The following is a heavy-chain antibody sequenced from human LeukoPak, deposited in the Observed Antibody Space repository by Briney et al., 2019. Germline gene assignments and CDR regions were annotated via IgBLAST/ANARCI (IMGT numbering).Heavy chain of an antibody. Sequence: PSQTLSLTCTVSGGSISSGGYYWSWIRQHPGKGLEWIGYIYYSGSTYYNPSLKSRVTISVDTSKNQFTLKLSSVTAADTAVYYWARATYYDILTGFDYWGQGTLVTVSS. CDR1: GGSISSGGYY. J-gene: IGHJ4*02. CDR3: ARATYYDILTGFDY. CDR2: IYYSGST. D-gene: IGHD3-9*01. V-gene: IGHV4-31*03.